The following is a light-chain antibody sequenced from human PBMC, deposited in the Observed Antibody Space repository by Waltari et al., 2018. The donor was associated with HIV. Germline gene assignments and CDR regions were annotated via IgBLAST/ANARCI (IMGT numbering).Light chain of an antibody. J-gene: IGKJ3*01. Sequence: DIQMTKSPPSLSASLGDRVIITCRASQSISVYLNWYQQKPGRAPKLLIYAASSLHTGVPPRFSASGSGTEFTLTINSLQPEDFATYYCQQSFSGLTFGPGTKVDV. V-gene: IGKV1-39*01. CDR1: QSISVY. CDR3: QQSFSGLT. CDR2: AAS.